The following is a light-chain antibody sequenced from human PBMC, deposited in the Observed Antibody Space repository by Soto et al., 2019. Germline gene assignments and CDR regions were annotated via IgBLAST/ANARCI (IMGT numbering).Light chain of an antibody. Sequence: EILLTQSPGTLSLSPGEISTLSCRASQDVSRYLAWYQQKPGQSPRLLIYDVSIRATGVPARFSGTGSETDFTLTISGLQSEDSAVYFCQQYNNWPFSFGQGTRLEIK. V-gene: IGKV3-15*01. J-gene: IGKJ5*01. CDR2: DVS. CDR1: QDVSRY. CDR3: QQYNNWPFS.